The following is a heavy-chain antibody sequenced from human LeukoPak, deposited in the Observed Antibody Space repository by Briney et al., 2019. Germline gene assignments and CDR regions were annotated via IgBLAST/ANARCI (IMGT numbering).Heavy chain of an antibody. Sequence: PGGSLRLSCAASGFTVSSNYMSWVRQAPGKGLEWVSVIYSGGSTYYADSVKGRFTISRHNSTNTLYLQMNSLRAEDTAVYYCARGPYGSGSYYNGGDAFDIWGQGTMVTVSS. CDR3: ARGPYGSGSYYNGGDAFDI. J-gene: IGHJ3*02. V-gene: IGHV3-53*04. CDR2: IYSGGST. CDR1: GFTVSSNY. D-gene: IGHD3-10*01.